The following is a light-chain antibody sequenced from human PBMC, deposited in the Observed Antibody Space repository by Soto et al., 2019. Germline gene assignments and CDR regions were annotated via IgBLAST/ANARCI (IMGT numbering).Light chain of an antibody. Sequence: QSALTQPPSASGSPGQSVTISCTGTSSDVGGYNYVSWYQQHPGKAPKLMIYEVSKRPSGVHDRFSGSKSGNTASLTISGLQAEDEADYYCSSYAGSNHLIFGGGTKLTVL. V-gene: IGLV2-8*01. J-gene: IGLJ2*01. CDR1: SSDVGGYNY. CDR2: EVS. CDR3: SSYAGSNHLI.